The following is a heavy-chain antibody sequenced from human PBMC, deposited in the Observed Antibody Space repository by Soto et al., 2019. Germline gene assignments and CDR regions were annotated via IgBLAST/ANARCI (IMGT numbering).Heavy chain of an antibody. V-gene: IGHV4-39*01. CDR2: IFXSGTT. Sequence: ETLSLSCGCSGVSLSSNTHYSAWPCPPPGGGLEWIGSIFXSGTTYYNPSLESRVTLSVATSKKQFPLKLNSVTAADTAVYERASLRALERGAGGFDGGRQGTLVTVSS. CDR3: ASLRALERGAGGFDG. CDR1: GVSLSSNTHY. J-gene: IGHJ4*03.